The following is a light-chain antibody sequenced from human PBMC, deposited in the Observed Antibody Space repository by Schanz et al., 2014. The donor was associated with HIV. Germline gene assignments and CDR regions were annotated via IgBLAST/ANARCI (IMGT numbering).Light chain of an antibody. J-gene: IGLJ1*01. CDR3: CSYTTTSTYV. CDR2: DAS. CDR1: SSDVGAYNS. V-gene: IGLV2-14*03. Sequence: QSALTQPASVSGSPGQSITISCTGTSSDVGAYNSVSWWQQQHPGKAPKLLVYDASKRPSGVSSRFSGSKSGNTASLTISGLQAEDEADYYCCSYTTTSTYVFGAGTKLTVL.